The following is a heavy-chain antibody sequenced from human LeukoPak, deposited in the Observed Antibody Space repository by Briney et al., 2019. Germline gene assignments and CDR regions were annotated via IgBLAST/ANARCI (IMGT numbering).Heavy chain of an antibody. CDR3: AGGISTRHFYYGMDV. Sequence: ASVKVSCKASGYTFTSYDINWVRQATGQGLEWMGWINPNNGGTNSAQKFQGRVTMTRDTSSSTAYMELSRLRSDDTAVYYCAGGISTRHFYYGMDVWGQGTTVTVSS. J-gene: IGHJ6*02. CDR2: INPNNGGT. V-gene: IGHV1-2*02. CDR1: GYTFTSYD.